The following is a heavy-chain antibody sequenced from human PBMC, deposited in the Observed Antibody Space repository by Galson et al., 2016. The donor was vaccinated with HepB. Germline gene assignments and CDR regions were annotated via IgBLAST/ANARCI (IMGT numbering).Heavy chain of an antibody. CDR1: GGSIASGGYY. V-gene: IGHV4-31*03. D-gene: IGHD4-11*01. J-gene: IGHJ5*02. CDR2: IYYSGST. Sequence: TLSLTCNVSGGSIASGGYYWSWIRQHPGKGLEWIGYIYYSGSTYYNPSLKSRLIISVDTSKSQFSLKLSSVTAADTAVYYCARGRLGRGFYPWGQGTLVAVSS. CDR3: ARGRLGRGFYP.